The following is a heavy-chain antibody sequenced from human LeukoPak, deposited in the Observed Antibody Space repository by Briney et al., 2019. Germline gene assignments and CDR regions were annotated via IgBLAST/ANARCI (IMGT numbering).Heavy chain of an antibody. V-gene: IGHV4-39*07. CDR2: IYYSEST. CDR1: GGSIISFTYY. J-gene: IGHJ5*02. Sequence: SETLSLTCSVSGGSIISFTYYWGWIRQPPGKGLEWLGHIYYSESTYYNPSLKSRVTISVDTSKNQFSLNLSSVTAADTAVYYCARAVGPPFRYYGDYLPKWFDPWGQGTLVTVSS. D-gene: IGHD4-17*01. CDR3: ARAVGPPFRYYGDYLPKWFDP.